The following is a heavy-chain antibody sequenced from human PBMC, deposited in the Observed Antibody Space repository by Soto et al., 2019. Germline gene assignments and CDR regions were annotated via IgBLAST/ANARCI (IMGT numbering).Heavy chain of an antibody. J-gene: IGHJ6*02. D-gene: IGHD6-13*01. CDR2: ISSSGSII. CDR3: ARDAGIALTGNYYGMDV. Sequence: EVQLVESGGGLEQPGGSLRLSCAASGFTFSSYNMNWVRQSPRKGLEWVSYISSSGSIIYYADSVKGRFTVSRDEAKNSLYLEMNSLRVEDTAVYYCARDAGIALTGNYYGMDVWGQGTTVTVSS. V-gene: IGHV3-48*01. CDR1: GFTFSSYN.